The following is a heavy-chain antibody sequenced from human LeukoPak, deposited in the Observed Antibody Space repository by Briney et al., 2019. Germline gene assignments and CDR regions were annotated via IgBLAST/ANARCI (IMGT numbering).Heavy chain of an antibody. J-gene: IGHJ4*02. CDR3: ARRIGQDGSGRSFDY. D-gene: IGHD3-10*01. CDR1: GYSFATYW. V-gene: IGHV5-51*01. Sequence: GESLKISCKGSGYSFATYWIAWLRQMPGKGLEWMGIIYPADSDTRYSPSFQGQVTISDDKSFSTAYLQWSSLKASDTAMYYCARRIGQDGSGRSFDYWGQGTLVTVSS. CDR2: IYPADSDT.